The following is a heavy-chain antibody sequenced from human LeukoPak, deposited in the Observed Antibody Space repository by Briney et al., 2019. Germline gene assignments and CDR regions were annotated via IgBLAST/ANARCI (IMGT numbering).Heavy chain of an antibody. D-gene: IGHD3-10*01. V-gene: IGHV3-15*01. CDR1: GFTFSNAW. J-gene: IGHJ4*02. CDR3: LRDWYGSGSYWQIRESYFGY. Sequence: GGSLRLSCAASGFTFSNAWMSWVRQAPGKGLEWVGRIKSKTDGGTTDYAAPVKGRFTISRDDSKNTLYLQMNSLKTEDTAVYYCLRDWYGSGSYWQIRESYFGYWGQGTLVTVSS. CDR2: IKSKTDGGTT.